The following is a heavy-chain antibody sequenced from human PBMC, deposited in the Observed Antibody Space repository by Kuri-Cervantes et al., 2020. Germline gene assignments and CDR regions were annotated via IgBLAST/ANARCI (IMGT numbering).Heavy chain of an antibody. J-gene: IGHJ6*03. Sequence: ESLKISCAVYGGSFSGYYWSWIRQPPGKGLEWIGSIYYSGSTYYNPSLKSRVTISVDTSKNQFSLKLSSVTAADTAVYYCARDSRIAAAGTRYYYYYMDVWGKGTTVTVSS. CDR3: ARDSRIAAAGTRYYYYYMDV. CDR2: IYYSGST. CDR1: GGSFSGYY. D-gene: IGHD6-13*01. V-gene: IGHV4-34*01.